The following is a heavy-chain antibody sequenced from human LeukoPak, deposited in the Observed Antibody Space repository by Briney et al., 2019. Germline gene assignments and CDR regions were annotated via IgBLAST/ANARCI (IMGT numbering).Heavy chain of an antibody. J-gene: IGHJ4*02. CDR3: AMVSRHSPPGIDY. Sequence: ASVKVSCKASGYTFTAYAMHWVRQAPGQRLEWMGWINAGNGNTKYSQKFQGRVTITRDTSASTAYMELSSLRSEDTAVYYCAMVSRHSPPGIDYWGQGTLVTVSS. CDR1: GYTFTAYA. D-gene: IGHD3-22*01. CDR2: INAGNGNT. V-gene: IGHV1-3*01.